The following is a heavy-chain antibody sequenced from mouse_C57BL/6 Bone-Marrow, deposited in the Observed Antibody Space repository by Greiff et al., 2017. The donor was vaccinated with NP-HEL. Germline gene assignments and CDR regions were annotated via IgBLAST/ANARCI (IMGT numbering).Heavy chain of an antibody. CDR1: GFTFSSYG. D-gene: IGHD6-2*01. J-gene: IGHJ2*01. V-gene: IGHV5-6*01. CDR3: ARHQSYFDD. Sequence: EVKLMESGGDLVKPGGSLKLSCAASGFTFSSYGMSWVRQTPDKRLEWVATISSGGSYTYYPDSVKGRFTISRDNAKNTLYLQLSSLKSEDTAMYYCARHQSYFDDWGQGTTLTVSS. CDR2: ISSGGSYT.